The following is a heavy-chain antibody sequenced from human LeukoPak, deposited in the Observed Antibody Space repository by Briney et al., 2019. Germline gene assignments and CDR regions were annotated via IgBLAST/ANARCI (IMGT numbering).Heavy chain of an antibody. J-gene: IGHJ4*02. V-gene: IGHV1-8*01. Sequence: ASVKVSCKASGYTFNSYDINWVRQATGQGLEWMGWMNPNSGNTGYAQKFQGRVTMTRNTSISTAYMELSSLRSEDTAVYYCARGSGGSYYFDYWGQGTLVTVSS. CDR1: GYTFNSYD. D-gene: IGHD1-26*01. CDR2: MNPNSGNT. CDR3: ARGSGGSYYFDY.